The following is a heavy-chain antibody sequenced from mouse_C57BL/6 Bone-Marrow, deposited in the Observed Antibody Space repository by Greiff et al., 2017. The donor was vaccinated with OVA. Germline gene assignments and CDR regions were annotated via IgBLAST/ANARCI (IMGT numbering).Heavy chain of an antibody. D-gene: IGHD1-1*01. CDR2: IYPGSGST. Sequence: QVQLQQPGAELVKPGASVKMSCKASGYTFTSYWITWVKQRPGQGLEWIGDIYPGSGSTNYNEKFKSKATLTVNTSSSTAYMQLSSLTSEDSAVYYCAEDYYGSSLDYWGQGTTLTVSS. CDR1: GYTFTSYW. V-gene: IGHV1-55*01. CDR3: AEDYYGSSLDY. J-gene: IGHJ2*01.